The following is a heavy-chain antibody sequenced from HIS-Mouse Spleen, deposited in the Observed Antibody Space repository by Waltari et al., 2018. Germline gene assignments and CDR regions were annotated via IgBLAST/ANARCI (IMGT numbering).Heavy chain of an antibody. CDR3: AKDTSGSYSDY. D-gene: IGHD1-26*01. CDR1: GFTFSSYG. Sequence: QVQLVESGGGVVQPGRSLKLSCAASGFTFSSYGMHWVRQAPGQGLGWVAVISYDGRNKYYADSVQGRFTNSRDNSKNTQYLQMNSLRAEDTAVYYCAKDTSGSYSDYWGQGTLVTVSS. CDR2: ISYDGRNK. J-gene: IGHJ4*02. V-gene: IGHV3-30*18.